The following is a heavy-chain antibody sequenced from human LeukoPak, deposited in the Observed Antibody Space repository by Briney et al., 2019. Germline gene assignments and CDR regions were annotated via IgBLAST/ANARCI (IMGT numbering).Heavy chain of an antibody. J-gene: IGHJ4*02. CDR3: SRDYSSSISCYNY. CDR2: TSYDGSNL. V-gene: IGHV3-30*04. Sequence: PGRSLRLSCAAYGFTVSDYAMHWVRQAPGKGLEWVAATSYDGSNLHYADSVKGRFTFSRDNAKSSVFLQMTSLRAEDTAVYYCSRDYSSSISCYNYWGQGTQVTVSS. D-gene: IGHD2-2*02. CDR1: GFTVSDYA.